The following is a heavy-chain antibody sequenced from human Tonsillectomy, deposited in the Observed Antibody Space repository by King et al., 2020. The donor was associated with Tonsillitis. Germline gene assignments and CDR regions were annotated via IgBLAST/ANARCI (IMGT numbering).Heavy chain of an antibody. D-gene: IGHD6-19*01. CDR3: ASGQWLANFDY. Sequence: LQLQESGPGLVKPSETLSLTCTVSGGSTSAYHWSWIRQPPGKGLEWIGYIYESGSTNSNPSLQSRVTMSVDTSKNQFSLKLTSVTAADTAVYYCASGQWLANFDYWGQGTRVTVSS. V-gene: IGHV4-59*01. J-gene: IGHJ4*02. CDR1: GGSTSAYH. CDR2: IYESGST.